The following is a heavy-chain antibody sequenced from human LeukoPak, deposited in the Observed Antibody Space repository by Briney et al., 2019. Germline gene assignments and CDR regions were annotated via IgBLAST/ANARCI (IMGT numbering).Heavy chain of an antibody. CDR3: ARDIVSGSGSLDY. D-gene: IGHD3-10*01. V-gene: IGHV3-74*01. J-gene: IGHJ4*02. CDR2: VKSDGSNP. Sequence: GSLRLSSAASRFSFSNYWMHWVRQAPGNGLVWVSRVKSDGSNPSYADSVKGRFTISRDNAENMLYLQMNTLGAEDTAVYYCARDIVSGSGSLDYWGQGTLVTVSS. CDR1: RFSFSNYW.